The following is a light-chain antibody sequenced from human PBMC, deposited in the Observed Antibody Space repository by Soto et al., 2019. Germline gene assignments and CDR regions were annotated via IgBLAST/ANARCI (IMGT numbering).Light chain of an antibody. CDR1: QSVTSNY. CDR3: QHYDNSHVT. Sequence: DIVLTQPPGTLSLSPGERATLSCRASQSVTSNYVAWYLQKAGQAPRLLIYAASTRATGIPDRFSGSGSGTDSTVNISRVEHEDFTVYYCQHYDNSHVTFGGGTKVEI. V-gene: IGKV3-20*01. J-gene: IGKJ4*01. CDR2: AAS.